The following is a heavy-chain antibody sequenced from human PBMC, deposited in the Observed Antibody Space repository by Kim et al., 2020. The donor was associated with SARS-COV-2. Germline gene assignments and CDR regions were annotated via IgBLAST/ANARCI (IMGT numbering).Heavy chain of an antibody. Sequence: LKRRVTISVDTSKNQFSLKLSSVTAADTAVYYCARLGYCSSTSCGMGFDIWGQGTMVTVSS. V-gene: IGHV4-39*01. CDR3: ARLGYCSSTSCGMGFDI. J-gene: IGHJ3*02. D-gene: IGHD2-2*01.